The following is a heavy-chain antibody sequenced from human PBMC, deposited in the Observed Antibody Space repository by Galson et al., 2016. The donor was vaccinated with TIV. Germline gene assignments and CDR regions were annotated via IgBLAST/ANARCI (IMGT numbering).Heavy chain of an antibody. CDR2: INPNSGGT. J-gene: IGHJ6*02. CDR3: ARDRRRGYLSYNGMDV. V-gene: IGHV1-2*02. Sequence: SVKVSCKASGYTFTGYFMHWVRQAPGQGFEWMGWINPNSGGTNFAQKFQDRVTMTRDKSISTLYMEVSRLKTDDTAVYYCARDRRRGYLSYNGMDVVGQETTVIVAS. D-gene: IGHD1-1*01. CDR1: GYTFTGYF.